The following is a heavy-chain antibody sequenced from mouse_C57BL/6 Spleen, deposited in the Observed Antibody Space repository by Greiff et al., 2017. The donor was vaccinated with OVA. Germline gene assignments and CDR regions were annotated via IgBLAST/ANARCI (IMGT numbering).Heavy chain of an antibody. D-gene: IGHD2-5*01. J-gene: IGHJ2*01. V-gene: IGHV1-19*01. CDR2: INPYNGGT. CDR3: ARKDSNFDY. CDR1: GYTFTDYY. Sequence: VQLQQSGPVLVKPGASVKMSCKASGYTFTDYYMNWVKQSHGKSLEWIGVINPYNGGTSYNQKFKGKATLTVDKSSSTAYMELNSLTSEDSAVYYCARKDSNFDYWGQGTTLTVSS.